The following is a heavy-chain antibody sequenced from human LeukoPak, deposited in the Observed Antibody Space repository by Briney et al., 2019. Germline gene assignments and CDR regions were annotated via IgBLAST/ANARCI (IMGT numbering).Heavy chain of an antibody. CDR2: VDAGATST. CDR3: ARAEVWYFDY. V-gene: IGHV3-48*03. CDR1: GFPVNKYE. Sequence: PGGSLRLSCAASGFPVNKYEIHWVRQAPGKGLEWISYVDAGATSTNYADSVWGRFTISRDNAKNSLYLQMNSLRAEDTAVYYCARAEVWYFDYWGQGTLVTVSS. J-gene: IGHJ4*02.